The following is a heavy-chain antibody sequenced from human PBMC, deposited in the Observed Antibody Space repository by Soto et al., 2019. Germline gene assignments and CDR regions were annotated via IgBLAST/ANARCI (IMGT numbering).Heavy chain of an antibody. Sequence: SETLSLTCTVSGGSISSYYWSWIRQPPGKGLEWIGYIYYSGSTNYNPSLKSRVTISVDTSKNQFSLKLSSVTAADTAVYYCARHICSGGSCYFDYWGQGTLVTSPQ. J-gene: IGHJ4*02. D-gene: IGHD2-15*01. CDR3: ARHICSGGSCYFDY. CDR1: GGSISSYY. V-gene: IGHV4-59*01. CDR2: IYYSGST.